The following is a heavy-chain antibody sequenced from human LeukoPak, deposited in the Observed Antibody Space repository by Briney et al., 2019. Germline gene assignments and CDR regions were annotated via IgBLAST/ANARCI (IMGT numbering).Heavy chain of an antibody. CDR1: GFTVSANN. D-gene: IGHD3-3*01. CDR2: IYAGGAT. CDR3: ASLGGASRGC. V-gene: IGHV3-66*02. J-gene: IGHJ4*02. Sequence: GGSLRLSCTAPGFTVSANNMNWVRQAPGKGLEWVSLIYAGGATHYAESVKGRFTISRDSSKETLYLQMNSLTADDTAVYYCASLGGASRGCWGQGTLVTVSS.